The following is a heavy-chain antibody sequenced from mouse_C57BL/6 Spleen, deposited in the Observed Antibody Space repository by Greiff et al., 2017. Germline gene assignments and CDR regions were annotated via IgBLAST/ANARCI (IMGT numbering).Heavy chain of an antibody. CDR1: GYSITSGYY. J-gene: IGHJ1*03. V-gene: IGHV3-6*01. Sequence: EVQRVESGPGLVKPSQSLSLTCSVTGYSITSGYYWNWIRQFPGNKLEWMGYISYDGSNNYNPSLKNRISITRDTSKNQFFLKLNSVTTEDTATYYCARDTTVVDYWYFDVWGTGTTVTVSS. CDR2: ISYDGSN. D-gene: IGHD1-1*01. CDR3: ARDTTVVDYWYFDV.